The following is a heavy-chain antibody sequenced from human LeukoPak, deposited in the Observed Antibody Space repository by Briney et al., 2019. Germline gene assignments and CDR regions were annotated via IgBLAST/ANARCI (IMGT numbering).Heavy chain of an antibody. J-gene: IGHJ5*02. Sequence: SQTLSLTCTVSGVSISSGDYYWSWIRQPPGRGLEWIGYTYYSGSTYYNPSLKSRVTISVDTSKNQFSLKLSSVTAEDTAVYYCARTSLGGAWFDPWGQGTLVTVSS. V-gene: IGHV4-30-4*08. CDR3: ARTSLGGAWFDP. CDR2: TYYSGST. CDR1: GVSISSGDYY. D-gene: IGHD3-10*01.